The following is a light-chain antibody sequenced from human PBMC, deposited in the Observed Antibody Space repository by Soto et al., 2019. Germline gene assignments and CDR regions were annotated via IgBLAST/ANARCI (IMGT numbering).Light chain of an antibody. Sequence: EIVMTQYSATLSVSPGEGATLSRKASQNVYNNLAWYQQRPGQPPRLLIYDASTRATGISARFSGSGYGTEFTLTISSLQSEDFAVYFCQQSRIWPLTFGGGTRWIS. V-gene: IGKV3-15*01. CDR2: DAS. CDR3: QQSRIWPLT. CDR1: QNVYNN. J-gene: IGKJ4*01.